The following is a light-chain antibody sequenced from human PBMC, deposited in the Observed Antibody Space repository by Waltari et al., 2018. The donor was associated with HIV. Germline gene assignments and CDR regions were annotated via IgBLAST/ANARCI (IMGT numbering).Light chain of an antibody. V-gene: IGKV1-39*01. J-gene: IGKJ2*01. CDR1: QRIGSY. CDR3: QQSYNTPPT. Sequence: DIQMTQSPSSLSASVGDRVTITCRASQRIGSYLNWYQQKPGKAPNLLIYAASTLQSGVPSRFSGSGSGTDCTLTISSLQPDDFAAYYCQQSYNTPPTFGQGTKLEI. CDR2: AAS.